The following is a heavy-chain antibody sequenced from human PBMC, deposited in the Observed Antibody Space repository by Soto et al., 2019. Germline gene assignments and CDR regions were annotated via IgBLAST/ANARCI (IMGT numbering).Heavy chain of an antibody. CDR3: PRDLNHDTGP. V-gene: IGHV3-7*04. J-gene: IGHJ5*02. CDR2: ISPDGSEE. D-gene: IGHD1-1*01. Sequence: EVQLVESGGGLVQPGGSLRLSCAASGFTFSGYWMTWVRQAPGKGLEGVANISPDGSEEYYVDSVKGRFTISRDNAKNSVYLQMNSLRGEYTGLYSCPRDLNHDTGPGGQGTQVTVSS. CDR1: GFTFSGYW.